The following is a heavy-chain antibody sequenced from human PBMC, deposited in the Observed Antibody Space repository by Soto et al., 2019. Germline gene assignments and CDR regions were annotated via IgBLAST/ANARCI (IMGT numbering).Heavy chain of an antibody. D-gene: IGHD3-16*01. CDR3: VIHDSRLSLDL. V-gene: IGHV1-18*04. J-gene: IGHJ5*02. CDR2: IGLYHTLT. CDR1: GYTFIDYG. Sequence: QIQMVQSGPELKEPGASVKVSCKTSGYTFIDYGIDWVRQAPGQGLQWMGWIGLYHTLTKYTPQFQDRLTITSDTSTRTVFMELRGLRSDDTATYYCVIHDSRLSLDLWGTGTRIAVSS.